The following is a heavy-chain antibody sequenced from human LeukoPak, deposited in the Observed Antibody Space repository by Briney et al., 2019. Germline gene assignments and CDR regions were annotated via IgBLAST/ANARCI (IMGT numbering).Heavy chain of an antibody. CDR3: ARLWWGRSWTQGYFDY. CDR1: GYTFGRYW. CDR2: IYPDDSEI. D-gene: IGHD6-13*01. J-gene: IGHJ4*02. Sequence: GESLKISCNTSGYTFGRYWIAWVRQMPGKGLEWMGFIYPDDSEIRYSPSFQGQVTISADKSINTAYLQWNSLKASDTAMYCCARLWWGRSWTQGYFDYWGQGTLVTVSS. V-gene: IGHV5-51*01.